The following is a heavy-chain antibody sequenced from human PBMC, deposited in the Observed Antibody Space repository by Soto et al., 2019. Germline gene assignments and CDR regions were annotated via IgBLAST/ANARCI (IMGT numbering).Heavy chain of an antibody. CDR3: ARDHWEYGGSWFDTFDI. D-gene: IGHD6-13*01. CDR1: GYTFTTYG. V-gene: IGHV1-18*01. CDR2: VSANNGNT. J-gene: IGHJ3*02. Sequence: ASVKVSCKASGYTFTTYGISWVRQAPGQGLEWMGWVSANNGNTNYAQKLQGRATMTTDTSTSTAYMELRSLRSDDTAVYYCARDHWEYGGSWFDTFDIWGQGTMVTVSS.